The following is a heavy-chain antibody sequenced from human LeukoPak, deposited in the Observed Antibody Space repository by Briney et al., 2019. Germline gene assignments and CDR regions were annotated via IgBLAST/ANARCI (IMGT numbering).Heavy chain of an antibody. D-gene: IGHD3-3*01. CDR3: ARGQDFWSGPRMDV. J-gene: IGHJ6*03. CDR1: GGSFSGYY. V-gene: IGHV4-34*01. CDR2: INHSGST. Sequence: PSETLSLTRAVYGGSFSGYYWSWIRQPPGKGLEWIGEINHSGSTNYNPSLKSRVTISVDTSKNQFSLKLSSVTAADTAVYYCARGQDFWSGPRMDVWGKGTTVTVSS.